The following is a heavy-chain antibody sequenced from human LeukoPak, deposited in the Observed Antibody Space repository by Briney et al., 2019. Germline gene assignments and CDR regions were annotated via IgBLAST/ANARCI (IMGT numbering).Heavy chain of an antibody. CDR2: IYTAGST. D-gene: IGHD6-13*01. Sequence: GGSLRLSCTASGFSVSTTYMNWARQAPGKGLEWFSVIYTAGSTYYADSVKGRFTISRDNSKNTLYLQMNSLRAEDTAVYYCVRGAATGSDWGQGTLVTVSS. J-gene: IGHJ4*02. CDR1: GFSVSTTY. V-gene: IGHV3-66*01. CDR3: VRGAATGSD.